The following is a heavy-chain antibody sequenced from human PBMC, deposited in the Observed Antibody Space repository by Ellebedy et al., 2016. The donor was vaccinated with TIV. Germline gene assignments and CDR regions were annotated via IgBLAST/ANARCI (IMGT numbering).Heavy chain of an antibody. V-gene: IGHV3-23*01. CDR1: GFTFSTFD. J-gene: IGHJ4*02. CDR2: ILGRDGTT. CDR3: AKSRNGRATAGDN. Sequence: GESLKISXVASGFTFSTFDMSWVRQAPGKGLEWVSVILGRDGTTHTADSVKGRFTISRDNSRNTLYLQMDSLRAEDTGVYYCAKSRNGRATAGDNWGQGTLVTVSS. D-gene: IGHD2-21*02.